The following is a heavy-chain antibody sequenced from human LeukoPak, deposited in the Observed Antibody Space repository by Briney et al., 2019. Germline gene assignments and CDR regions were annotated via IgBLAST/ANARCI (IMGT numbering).Heavy chain of an antibody. CDR1: GFTFDDYA. CDR2: ISWNSGSI. V-gene: IGHV3-9*01. Sequence: GGSLRLSCAASGFTFDDYAMHWVRQAPGKGLEWVSGISWNSGSIGYADSVKGRFTISRDNAKNSLYLQMNSLRAEDTALYYCAKAPGGSYRNWYFDLWGRGTLVTVSS. J-gene: IGHJ2*01. D-gene: IGHD1-26*01. CDR3: AKAPGGSYRNWYFDL.